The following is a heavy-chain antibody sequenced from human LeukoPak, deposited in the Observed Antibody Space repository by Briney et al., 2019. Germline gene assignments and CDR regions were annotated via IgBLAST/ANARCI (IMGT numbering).Heavy chain of an antibody. J-gene: IGHJ3*02. CDR2: ISWDGGST. D-gene: IGHD2-15*01. CDR3: AKAGTQIAGPYDAFDI. CDR1: GFTFDDYT. V-gene: IGHV3-43*01. Sequence: PGGSLRLSCAASGFTFDDYTMHWVRQAPGKGLEWVSLISWDGGSTYYADSVKGRFTVSRDNSKNSLYLQMNSLRTEDTALYYCAKAGTQIAGPYDAFDIWGQGTMVTVSS.